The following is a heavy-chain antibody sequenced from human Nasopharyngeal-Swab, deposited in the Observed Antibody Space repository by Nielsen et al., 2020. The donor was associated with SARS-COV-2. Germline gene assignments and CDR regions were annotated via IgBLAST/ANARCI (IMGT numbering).Heavy chain of an antibody. Sequence: GSLRLSCAASGFTFRSYAMGWVRQAPGKGLEWVSGISGGGGSTYYADSVKGRFTISRDNYNSKNTVDLQMNSLRAEDTAVYYCARFPRYDLYSFQSEYFQQWGQGTLVTVSS. V-gene: IGHV3-23*01. D-gene: IGHD3-3*01. J-gene: IGHJ1*01. CDR2: ISGGGGST. CDR1: GFTFRSYA. CDR3: ARFPRYDLYSFQSEYFQQ.